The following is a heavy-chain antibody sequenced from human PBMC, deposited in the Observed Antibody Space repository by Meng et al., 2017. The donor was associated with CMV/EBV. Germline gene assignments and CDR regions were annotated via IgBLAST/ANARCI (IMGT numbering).Heavy chain of an antibody. CDR1: GFTFSSYW. CDR3: TRDRGYSYSDY. CDR2: IKQDGSEK. V-gene: IGHV3-7*01. Sequence: GGSLRLSCAASGFTFSSYWMSWVRQAPGKGLEWVANIKQDGSEKYYVDSVKGRFTISRDNAKNSLYLQMNSLRAEDTAVYYCTRDRGYSYSDYWGQGTLVTVSS. D-gene: IGHD5-18*01. J-gene: IGHJ4*02.